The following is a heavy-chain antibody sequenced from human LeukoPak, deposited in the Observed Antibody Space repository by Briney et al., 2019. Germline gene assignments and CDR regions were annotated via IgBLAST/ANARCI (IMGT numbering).Heavy chain of an antibody. CDR2: IASDGSST. D-gene: IGHD4-23*01. J-gene: IGHJ4*02. Sequence: GGSLRLSCAASGFSFSSYAMTWVRQAPGKGLVWVSRIASDGSSTTYADSVKGRFSISRDNAKNTLYLQMNSLRVEDTAVYYCARGRPHGNDYWGQGTLVTVSS. CDR3: ARGRPHGNDY. V-gene: IGHV3-74*01. CDR1: GFSFSSYA.